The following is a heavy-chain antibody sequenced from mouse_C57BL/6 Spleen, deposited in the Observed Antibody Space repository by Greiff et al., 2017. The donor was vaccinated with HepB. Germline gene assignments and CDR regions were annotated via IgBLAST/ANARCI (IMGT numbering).Heavy chain of an antibody. J-gene: IGHJ2*01. CDR1: GYTFTDYY. CDR2: INPNNGGT. D-gene: IGHD1-1*01. Sequence: VQLQQSGPELVKPGASVKISCKASGYTFTDYYMNWVKQSHGKSLEWIGDINPNNGGTSYNQKFKGKATLTVDKSSSTAYMELRSLTSEDSAVYYCALGSPFDYWGQGTTLTVSS. V-gene: IGHV1-26*01. CDR3: ALGSPFDY.